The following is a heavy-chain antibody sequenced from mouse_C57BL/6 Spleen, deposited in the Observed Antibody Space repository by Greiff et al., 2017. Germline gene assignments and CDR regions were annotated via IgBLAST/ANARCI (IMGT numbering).Heavy chain of an antibody. CDR2: IYPYNGVS. V-gene: IGHV1-31*01. CDR3: ARRQLGPESHYFDY. CDR1: GYSFTGYY. D-gene: IGHD4-1*02. J-gene: IGHJ2*01. Sequence: EVQLVESGPELVKPGASVKISCKASGYSFTGYYMPWVKQSHGNILDWIGYIYPYNGVSSYNQKFKGKATLTVDKSSSTAYMELRSLTSEDSAFYYCARRQLGPESHYFDYWGQGTTLTVSS.